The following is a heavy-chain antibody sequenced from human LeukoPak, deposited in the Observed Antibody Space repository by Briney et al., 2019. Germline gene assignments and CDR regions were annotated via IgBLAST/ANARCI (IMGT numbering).Heavy chain of an antibody. D-gene: IGHD5-18*01. CDR2: INHSGST. Sequence: SETLSLTCAVYGGSFSGYYWSWIRQPPGKGLEWIGEINHSGSTNYNPSLKSRVTISIDTSSNQFSLRLNSMTAADTAVYYCARVLRAASWRSYDYWGQGSLVTVSS. J-gene: IGHJ4*02. V-gene: IGHV4-34*01. CDR3: ARVLRAASWRSYDY. CDR1: GGSFSGYY.